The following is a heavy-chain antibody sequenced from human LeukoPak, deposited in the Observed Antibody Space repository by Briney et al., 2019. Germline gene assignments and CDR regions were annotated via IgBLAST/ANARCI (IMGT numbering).Heavy chain of an antibody. Sequence: ASVKVSCKASGGTFSSYPISWVRQAPGQGLEWMGRIIPILGIANYAQKFQGRVTITADKSTSTAYMELSSLRSEDTAVYYCARARGYDFWSGYLGDYWGQGTLVTVSS. J-gene: IGHJ4*02. D-gene: IGHD3-3*01. CDR3: ARARGYDFWSGYLGDY. V-gene: IGHV1-69*04. CDR2: IIPILGIA. CDR1: GGTFSSYP.